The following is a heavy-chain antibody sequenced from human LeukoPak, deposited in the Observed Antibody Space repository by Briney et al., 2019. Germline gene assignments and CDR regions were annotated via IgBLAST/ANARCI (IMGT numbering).Heavy chain of an antibody. CDR3: ARVNLGTVDY. CDR2: INHSGST. J-gene: IGHJ4*02. V-gene: IGHV4-34*01. D-gene: IGHD1-1*01. Sequence: SETLSLTCAVYGGSFSGYYWSWIRQPPGKGLEWIGEINHSGSTNYNPSLKSRVTISVDTSKNQFSLKLSSVTAADTAVYYCARVNLGTVDYWGQGTLVTVSS. CDR1: GGSFSGYY.